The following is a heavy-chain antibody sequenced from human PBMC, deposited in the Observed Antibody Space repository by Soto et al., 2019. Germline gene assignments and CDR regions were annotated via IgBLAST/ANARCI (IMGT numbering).Heavy chain of an antibody. CDR1: GGSINSHY. CDR2: IYYTGST. J-gene: IGHJ6*02. CDR3: ARDRLSEQQLGGYYYYDMDV. D-gene: IGHD6-13*01. V-gene: IGHV4-59*11. Sequence: PSETLSLTCTVSGGSINSHYWSWIRQPPGKGLEWIGYIYYTGSTTYNPSLKSRVTISLDTSKTQFSLRLSSVTAADTAVYHCARDRLSEQQLGGYYYYDMDVWGQGTTVTVSS.